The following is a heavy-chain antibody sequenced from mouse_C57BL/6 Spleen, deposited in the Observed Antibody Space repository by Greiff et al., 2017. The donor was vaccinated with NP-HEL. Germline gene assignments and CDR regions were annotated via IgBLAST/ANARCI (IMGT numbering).Heavy chain of an antibody. CDR3: ARLGTGTWYFDV. D-gene: IGHD4-1*01. V-gene: IGHV1-53*01. Sequence: QVQLQQSGPELVKPGASVKMSCKASGYTFTDYNMHWVKQRPGQGLEWIGNINPSNGGTNYNEKFKSKATLTVDKSSSTAYMQLSSLTSEDSAVYYCARLGTGTWYFDVWGTGTTVTVSS. J-gene: IGHJ1*03. CDR1: GYTFTDYN. CDR2: INPSNGGT.